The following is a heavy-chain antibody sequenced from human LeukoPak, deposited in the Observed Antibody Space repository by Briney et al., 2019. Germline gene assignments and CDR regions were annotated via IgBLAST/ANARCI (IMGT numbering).Heavy chain of an antibody. V-gene: IGHV1-3*01. D-gene: IGHD1-14*01. J-gene: IGHJ4*02. CDR2: INAENGDT. Sequence: ASVKVSCKASGNRFSGYNIDWGLQAPGQRPEWMGRINAENGDTKYSQKFQGRVTITRDTFASTSYMELSSLRSEDTAVYYCARDQYNVIDSWGQGTLVTVSS. CDR1: GNRFSGYN. CDR3: ARDQYNVIDS.